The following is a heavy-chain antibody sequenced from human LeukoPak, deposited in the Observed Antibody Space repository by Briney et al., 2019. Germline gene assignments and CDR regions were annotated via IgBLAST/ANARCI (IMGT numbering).Heavy chain of an antibody. CDR2: IHYSGST. D-gene: IGHD5-12*01. CDR3: ARARGEVAIDY. Sequence: KPSETLSLTCTVSGGSINSYYWSWIRQPPGRGLEWIGSIHYSGSTSSNPSLRSRVTISVDTSKNQFSLKLSSVTAADTAIYYCARARGEVAIDYWGQGTLVTVSS. J-gene: IGHJ4*02. CDR1: GGSINSYY. V-gene: IGHV4-59*12.